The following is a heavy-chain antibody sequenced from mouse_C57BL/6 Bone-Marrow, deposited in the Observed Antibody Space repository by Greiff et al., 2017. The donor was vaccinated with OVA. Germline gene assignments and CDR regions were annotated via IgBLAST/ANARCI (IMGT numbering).Heavy chain of an antibody. CDR3: ASYYGSSYYWYFDV. J-gene: IGHJ1*03. D-gene: IGHD1-1*01. CDR2: IDPNSGGT. V-gene: IGHV1-72*01. CDR1: GYTFTSYW. Sequence: QVQLQQPGAELVKPGASVKLSCKASGYTFTSYWMHWVKQRPGRGLEWIGRIDPNSGGTKYNEKFKSKATLTVDKPSSAAYMQLSSLTSEDSAVYYVASYYGSSYYWYFDVWGTGTTVTVSS.